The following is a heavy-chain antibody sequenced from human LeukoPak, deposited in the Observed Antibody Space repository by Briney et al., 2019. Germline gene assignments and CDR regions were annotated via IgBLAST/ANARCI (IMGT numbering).Heavy chain of an antibody. CDR3: AKGREAYSSSWYVDY. V-gene: IGHV3-23*01. J-gene: IGHJ4*02. D-gene: IGHD6-13*01. CDR2: ISGGGDYT. CDR1: GFTFSTYA. Sequence: GGSLRLSCAASGFTFSTYALSWARQAPGKGLEWVSAISGGGDYTYYADSVKGRFTISRDNSKNTLYLQMNSLRAEDTAVYCCAKGREAYSSSWYVDYWGQGTLVTVSS.